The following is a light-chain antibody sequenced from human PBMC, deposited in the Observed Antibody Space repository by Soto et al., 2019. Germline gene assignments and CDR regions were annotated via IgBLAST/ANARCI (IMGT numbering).Light chain of an antibody. CDR3: QQYGTSPRT. CDR1: QSVRSSY. Sequence: EIVLTQSPGTLSLSPGERATLSCRASQSVRSSYLAWYQQKLGQAPRLLIYGVSNRATGIPDRFSGSGSETDFTLTISRLESEDFAVYYCQQYGTSPRTFGQGTKVEIK. CDR2: GVS. V-gene: IGKV3-20*01. J-gene: IGKJ1*01.